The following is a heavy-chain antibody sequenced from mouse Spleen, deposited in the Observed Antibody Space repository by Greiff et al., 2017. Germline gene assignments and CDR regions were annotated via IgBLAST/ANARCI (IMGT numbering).Heavy chain of an antibody. D-gene: IGHD2-2*01. CDR3: AREDYGYDGFAY. CDR2: ISSGSSTI. CDR1: GFTFSDYG. Sequence: EVKVVESGGGLVKPGGSLKLSCAASGFTFSDYGMHWVRQAPEKGLEWVAYISSGSSTIYYADTVKGRFTISRDNAKNTLFLQMTSLRSEDTAMYYCAREDYGYDGFAYWGQGTLVTVSA. J-gene: IGHJ3*01. V-gene: IGHV5-17*01.